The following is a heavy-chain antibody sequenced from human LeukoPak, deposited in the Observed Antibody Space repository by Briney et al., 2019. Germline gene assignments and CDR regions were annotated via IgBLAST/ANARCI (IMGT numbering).Heavy chain of an antibody. D-gene: IGHD3-22*01. CDR2: IYYSGNTRTT. CDR1: GGSFSSSDYY. J-gene: IGHJ3*02. Sequence: PSETLSLTCTVSGGSFSSSDYYWGWIRQPPGKGLEWIGAIYYSGNTRTTYYNPSLKSRVSVSVDTSKNQFSLKLSSVTAADTAVYYCARVAGITMIVVFISDAFDIWGQGTMVTVSS. CDR3: ARVAGITMIVVFISDAFDI. V-gene: IGHV4-39*07.